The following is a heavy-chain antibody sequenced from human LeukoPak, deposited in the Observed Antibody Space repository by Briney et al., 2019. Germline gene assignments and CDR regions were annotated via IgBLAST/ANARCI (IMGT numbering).Heavy chain of an antibody. CDR1: GGSISSSSHY. Sequence: PSETLSLTCTVSGGSISSSSHYWGWIRQPPGKGLEWIGSMYYRGSTYHNPSLKSRVTISVDTSRNQFSLKLTSMTAADTAIYYCARDWRENSWSVVSSFDFWGQGTLVTVSS. V-gene: IGHV4-39*07. D-gene: IGHD6-13*01. CDR2: MYYRGST. CDR3: ARDWRENSWSVVSSFDF. J-gene: IGHJ4*02.